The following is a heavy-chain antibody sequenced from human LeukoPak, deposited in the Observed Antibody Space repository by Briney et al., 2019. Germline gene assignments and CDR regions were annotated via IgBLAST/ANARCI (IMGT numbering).Heavy chain of an antibody. CDR3: ARDSTTSWYGQDF. CDR1: SGSISSGSYH. CDR2: IDSSGST. J-gene: IGHJ4*02. Sequence: PSETLSLTCTVSSGSISSGSYHWTWLRQPAGKRLEWLGRIDSSGSTNYNPSLKSRITISIDTSKNQFSLKLTSVTAADTALYYCARDSTTSWYGQDFWGQGTLVTVSS. V-gene: IGHV4-61*02. D-gene: IGHD1-26*01.